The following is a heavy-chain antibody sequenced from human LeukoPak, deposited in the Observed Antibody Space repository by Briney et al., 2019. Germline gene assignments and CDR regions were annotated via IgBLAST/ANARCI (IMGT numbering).Heavy chain of an antibody. CDR2: IIPIFGTA. CDR3: AREGGTSYPGWFDP. D-gene: IGHD2-2*01. CDR1: GGTFSSYA. Sequence: GASVKVSCKASGGTFSSYAISWVRQAPGQGLEWMGGIIPIFGTANYAQKFQGRVTITADESTSTAYMELSSLRSEDTAVHYCAREGGTSYPGWFDPWGQGTLVTVSS. V-gene: IGHV1-69*01. J-gene: IGHJ5*02.